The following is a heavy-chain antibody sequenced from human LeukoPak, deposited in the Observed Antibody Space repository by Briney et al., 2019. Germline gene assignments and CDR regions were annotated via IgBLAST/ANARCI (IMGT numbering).Heavy chain of an antibody. CDR2: IYTSGST. CDR1: GGSISSYY. Sequence: SETLSLTCTVSGGSISSYYWSWIRQPAGKGLEWIGRIYTSGSTNYNPPLKSRVTMSVDTSKNQFSLKLSSVTAADTAVYYCARDRNWNYGYYFDYWGQGTLVTVSS. V-gene: IGHV4-4*07. J-gene: IGHJ4*02. CDR3: ARDRNWNYGYYFDY. D-gene: IGHD1-7*01.